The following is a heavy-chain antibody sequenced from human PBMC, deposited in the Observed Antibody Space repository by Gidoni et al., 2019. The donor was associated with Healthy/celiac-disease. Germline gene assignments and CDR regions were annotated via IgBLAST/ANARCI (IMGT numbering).Heavy chain of an antibody. Sequence: QVQLQESGPGLVQPSQTLSLTCTLSGASISSGGSYCSWIRQHPGKGLEWIGYIYYSGSTYYNPSLKKRVTISVDTSKSQFSLKMSTVTAADTAVYYCARSPRVDAFDIWGQGTMVTVSS. D-gene: IGHD6-13*01. CDR2: IYYSGST. V-gene: IGHV4-31*03. CDR1: GASISSGGSY. J-gene: IGHJ3*02. CDR3: ARSPRVDAFDI.